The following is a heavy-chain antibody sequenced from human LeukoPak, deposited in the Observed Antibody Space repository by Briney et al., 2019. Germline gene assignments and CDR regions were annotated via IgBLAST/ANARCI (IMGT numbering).Heavy chain of an antibody. CDR1: GFTFSSYS. Sequence: PGGSLRLSCAAPGFTFSSYSMNWVRQAPGKGLEWVSSISSSSSYIYYADSVKGRFTISRDNAKNSLYLQMNSLRAEDTAVYYCARESIIYYYGMDVWGKGTTVTVSS. V-gene: IGHV3-21*01. D-gene: IGHD3-16*01. CDR3: ARESIIYYYGMDV. CDR2: ISSSSSYI. J-gene: IGHJ6*04.